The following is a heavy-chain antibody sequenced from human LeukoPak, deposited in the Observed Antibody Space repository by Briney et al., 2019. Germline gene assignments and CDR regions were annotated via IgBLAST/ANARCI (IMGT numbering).Heavy chain of an antibody. V-gene: IGHV4-38-2*01. CDR2: IYHSGST. Sequence: PSETLSLTCAVSGYSISSGYYWGWIRQPPGKGLEWIGSIYHSGSTYYNPSLKSRVTISVDTSKNQFSLKPSSVTAADTAVYYCASRFWSGYYTVGYYFDYWGQGTLVTVSS. CDR1: GYSISSGYY. D-gene: IGHD3-3*01. CDR3: ASRFWSGYYTVGYYFDY. J-gene: IGHJ4*02.